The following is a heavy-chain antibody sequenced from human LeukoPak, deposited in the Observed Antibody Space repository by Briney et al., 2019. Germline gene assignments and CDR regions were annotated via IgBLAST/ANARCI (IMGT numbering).Heavy chain of an antibody. V-gene: IGHV4-34*01. CDR1: GGSFSGYY. CDR2: INLSGST. CDR3: ARGLYDYVWGSYPAYFDY. Sequence: SETLSLTCAVYGGSFSGYYWSWIRQPPGKGLEWIGEINLSGSTNYNPSLKSRVTISVDTSKNQFSLKLSSVTAADTAVYYCARGLYDYVWGSYPAYFDYWGQGTLVTVSS. D-gene: IGHD3-16*01. J-gene: IGHJ4*02.